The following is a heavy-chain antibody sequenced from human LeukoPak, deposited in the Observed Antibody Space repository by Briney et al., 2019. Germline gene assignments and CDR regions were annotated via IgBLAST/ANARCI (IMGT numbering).Heavy chain of an antibody. J-gene: IGHJ2*01. D-gene: IGHD1-26*01. CDR3: ARVPYSGSTPGYFDL. Sequence: SSETLSLTCTVSGDSISGYYWSWIRQPPGKGLEWIGYIYYSGSTNYNPSLKSRVTISVDTSKNQFSLKLSSVTAADTAVYYCARVPYSGSTPGYFDLWGRGTLVTVSS. CDR1: GDSISGYY. V-gene: IGHV4-59*01. CDR2: IYYSGST.